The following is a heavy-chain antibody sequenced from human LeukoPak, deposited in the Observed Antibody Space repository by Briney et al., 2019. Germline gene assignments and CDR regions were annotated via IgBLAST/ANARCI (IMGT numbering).Heavy chain of an antibody. CDR2: INPNSGGT. J-gene: IGHJ5*02. CDR1: GYTFTGYY. V-gene: IGHV1-2*04. CDR3: ARGAATMVRGVIGWSGRWERPGHPRNGFDP. Sequence: ASVKVSCKASGYTFTGYYMHWVRQAPGQGLEWMGWINPNSGGTNYAQKFQGWVTMTRDTSISTAYMELSRLRSDDTAVYYCARGAATMVRGVIGWSGRWERPGHPRNGFDPWGQGTLVTVSS. D-gene: IGHD3-10*01.